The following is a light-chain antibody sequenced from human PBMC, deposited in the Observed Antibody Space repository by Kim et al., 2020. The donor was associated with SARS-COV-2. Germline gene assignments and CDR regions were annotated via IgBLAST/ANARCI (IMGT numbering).Light chain of an antibody. J-gene: IGLJ2*01. V-gene: IGLV3-19*01. CDR3: NSRDSNDNVV. CDR2: GKN. CDR1: NLRSYY. Sequence: VASGQTDRIKCHGGNLRSYYATWYQQKPGQAPILVIYGKNNRPSGIPDRFSGSSSGNTASLTITETQAGDEADYYCNSRDSNDNVVFGGGTQLTVL.